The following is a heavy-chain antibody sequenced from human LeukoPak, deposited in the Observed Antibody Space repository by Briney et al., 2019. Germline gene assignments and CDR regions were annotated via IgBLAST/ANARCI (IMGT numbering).Heavy chain of an antibody. V-gene: IGHV1-46*01. Sequence: ASVTVSCKASGYTFTSYYMHWVRQAPGQGLEWMGIINPSGGSTSYAQKFQGRVTMTRDTSTSTVYMELSSLRSEDTAVYYCARDYGFTRFDPWGQGTLVTVSS. CDR1: GYTFTSYY. CDR3: ARDYGFTRFDP. CDR2: INPSGGST. D-gene: IGHD3-10*01. J-gene: IGHJ5*02.